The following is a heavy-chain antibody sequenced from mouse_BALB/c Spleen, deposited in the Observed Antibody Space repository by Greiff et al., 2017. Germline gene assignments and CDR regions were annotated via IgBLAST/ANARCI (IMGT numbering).Heavy chain of an antibody. CDR1: GFTFTDYY. Sequence: DVMLVESGGGLVQPGGSLRLSCATSGFTFTDYYMSWVRQPPGKALEWLGFIRNKANGYTTEYSASVKGRFTISRDNSQSILYLQMNTLRAEDSATYYCARGARLAFAYWGQGTLVTVSA. V-gene: IGHV7-3*02. CDR3: ARGARLAFAY. J-gene: IGHJ3*01. D-gene: IGHD2-4*01. CDR2: IRNKANGYTT.